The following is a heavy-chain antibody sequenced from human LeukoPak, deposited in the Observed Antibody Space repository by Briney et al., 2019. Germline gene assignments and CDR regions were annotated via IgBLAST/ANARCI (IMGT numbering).Heavy chain of an antibody. V-gene: IGHV3-21*01. D-gene: IGHD2-2*01. J-gene: IGHJ3*02. CDR2: ISSSSSYI. Sequence: GGSLRLSCAASGFTFSSYSMNWVRQAPGKGLEWVSSISSSSSYICYADSVKGRFTISRDNAKNSLYLQMNSLRAEDTAVYYCARGADCSSTSCFDAFDIWGQGTMVTVSS. CDR1: GFTFSSYS. CDR3: ARGADCSSTSCFDAFDI.